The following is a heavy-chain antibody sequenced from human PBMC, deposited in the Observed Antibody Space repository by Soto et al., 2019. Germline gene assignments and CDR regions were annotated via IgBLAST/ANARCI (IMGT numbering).Heavy chain of an antibody. CDR1: GYTFTSYA. V-gene: IGHV1-3*01. CDR3: ARVAAAGTRHYWYFDL. Sequence: QVQLVQSGAEGKKPGASVKVSCKASGYTFTSYAMHWVRQAPGQRLEWMGWINAGNGNTKYSQKFQGRVTITRDTSASTAYMELSSLRSEDTAVYYCARVAAAGTRHYWYFDLWGRGTLVTVSS. D-gene: IGHD6-13*01. J-gene: IGHJ2*01. CDR2: INAGNGNT.